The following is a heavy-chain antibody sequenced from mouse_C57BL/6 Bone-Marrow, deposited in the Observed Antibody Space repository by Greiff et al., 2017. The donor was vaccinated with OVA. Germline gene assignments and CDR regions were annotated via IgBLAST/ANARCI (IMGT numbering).Heavy chain of an antibody. CDR3: ARGNTTVEGYYFDY. CDR2: ISNLAYSI. J-gene: IGHJ2*01. CDR1: GFTFSDYG. V-gene: IGHV5-15*01. D-gene: IGHD1-1*01. Sequence: EVKLQESGGGLVQPGGSLKLSCAASGFTFSDYGMAWVRQAPRKGPEWVAFISNLAYSIYYADTVTGRFTISRENAKNPLYLEMSSLRSEDTAMYYCARGNTTVEGYYFDYWGQGTTLTVSS.